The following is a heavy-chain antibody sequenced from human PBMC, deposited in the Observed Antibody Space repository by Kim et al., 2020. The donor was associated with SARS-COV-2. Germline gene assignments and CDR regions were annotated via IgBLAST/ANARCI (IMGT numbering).Heavy chain of an antibody. J-gene: IGHJ6*02. CDR3: ARDLVGYCTNGVCYRRGGGDGMDV. V-gene: IGHV4-59*01. CDR2: IYYSGST. D-gene: IGHD2-8*01. CDR1: GGSISSYY. Sequence: SETLSLTCTVSGGSISSYYWSWIRQPPGKGLEWIGYIYYSGSTNYNPSLKSRVTISVDTSKNQFSLKLSSVTAADTAVYYCARDLVGYCTNGVCYRRGGGDGMDVWGQGTTVTVSS.